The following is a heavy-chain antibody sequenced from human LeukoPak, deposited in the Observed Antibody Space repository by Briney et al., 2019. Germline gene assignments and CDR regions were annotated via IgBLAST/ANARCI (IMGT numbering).Heavy chain of an antibody. Sequence: GGSLRLSCAASGFTFSNYWMHWVRQAPGKGLEWVSRINERATIISYADSVKGRFTISRENARNTVYLQMNSLTAEDTAVYYCVRDLILVWTPGDDFDHWGQGTLVTVSS. CDR1: GFTFSNYW. CDR3: VRDLILVWTPGDDFDH. V-gene: IGHV3-74*01. J-gene: IGHJ4*02. CDR2: INERATII. D-gene: IGHD3-16*01.